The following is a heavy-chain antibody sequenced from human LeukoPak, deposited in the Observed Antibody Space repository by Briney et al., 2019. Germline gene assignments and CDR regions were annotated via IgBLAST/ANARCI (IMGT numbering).Heavy chain of an antibody. CDR1: GFAFSSYD. J-gene: IGHJ1*01. D-gene: IGHD1-7*01. Sequence: GGCLRLSCAASGFAFSSYDMHWGRQATGKGLEWVSAIGSAGDTYYPGSVKGRYHISRENAKNSLYLQMNSLRPEDTAVYYCTRDSSSPSPAGNYLDLWARDTVLTVSS. V-gene: IGHV3-13*04. CDR2: IGSAGDT. CDR3: TRDSSSPSPAGNYLDL.